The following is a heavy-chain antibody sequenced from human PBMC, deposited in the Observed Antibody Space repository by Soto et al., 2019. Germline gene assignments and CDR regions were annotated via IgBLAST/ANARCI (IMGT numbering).Heavy chain of an antibody. Sequence: EVQLLESGGGLVQPGGSLRLSCSASGFSFGSNSMAWVRQAPGKGLEWVASISDTAHRIFHAESVKGRFTIYRDNSRHRLYLKRHSLRAEDSDLYYCVILALGKFDFWGEGTLVIVSS. V-gene: IGHV3-23*01. J-gene: IGHJ4*02. CDR2: ISDTAHRI. D-gene: IGHD1-26*01. CDR1: GFSFGSNS. CDR3: VILALGKFDF.